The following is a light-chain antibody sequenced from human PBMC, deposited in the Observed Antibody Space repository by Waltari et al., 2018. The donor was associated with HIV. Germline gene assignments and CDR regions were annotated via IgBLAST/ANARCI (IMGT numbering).Light chain of an antibody. J-gene: IGKJ2*01. CDR3: QQYYSTPHT. V-gene: IGKV4-1*01. Sequence: DIVLTQSPYSLAVSLCDRATINCTSSQSVLYSSNNKKYLAWYQQKPGQPPNLLIYYASTRESGVPDRFSGSESGTDFTLTISSLQAEDVAVYYCQQYYSTPHTFGQGTKLEIK. CDR2: YAS. CDR1: QSVLYSSNNKKY.